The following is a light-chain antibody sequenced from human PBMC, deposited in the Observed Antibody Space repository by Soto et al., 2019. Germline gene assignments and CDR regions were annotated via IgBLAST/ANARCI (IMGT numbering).Light chain of an antibody. V-gene: IGLV2-23*01. J-gene: IGLJ3*02. CDR3: CSYAGSSTSGV. Sequence: QSALTQPASVSGSPGQSITISCTGTSSDVGSYNLVSWYQQHPGKAPKLMIYEGSKRPSGVSNRFSGSKSGNTASLTISGLQAEDEADYYCCSYAGSSTSGVFGGGPKLTVL. CDR2: EGS. CDR1: SSDVGSYNL.